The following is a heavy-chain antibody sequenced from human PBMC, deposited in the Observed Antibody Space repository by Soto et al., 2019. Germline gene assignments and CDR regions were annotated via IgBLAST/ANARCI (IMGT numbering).Heavy chain of an antibody. CDR2: ISWNSGNI. Sequence: EVHLVESGGGLVLTGRSLRLSCAASGFIFEDYAMHWVRQVPGKGLEWVSSISWNSGNIVYADSVKGRFTVSRDSANNSLYLQMNSLRTEDTALYYCAKGAVTSIFGYFDFCGQGTLVTVSS. CDR3: AKGAVTSIFGYFDF. V-gene: IGHV3-9*01. CDR1: GFIFEDYA. J-gene: IGHJ4*02. D-gene: IGHD3-3*01.